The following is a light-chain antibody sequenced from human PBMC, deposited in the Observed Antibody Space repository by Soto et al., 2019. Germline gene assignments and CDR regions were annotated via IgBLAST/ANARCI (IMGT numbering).Light chain of an antibody. J-gene: IGLJ1*01. V-gene: IGLV2-18*01. CDR1: SSDFVSYNR. CDR3: SLYTSDSTYV. CDR2: EVS. Sequence: QSLLTQPASVSGSPGQSFTISCTGTSSDFVSYNRVSWYQRPPGTGPKLMIYEVSNRPSGVPDRFSGYKYGNTASLTISGLQAEDEAEYYCSLYTSDSTYVFGTGTKVTVL.